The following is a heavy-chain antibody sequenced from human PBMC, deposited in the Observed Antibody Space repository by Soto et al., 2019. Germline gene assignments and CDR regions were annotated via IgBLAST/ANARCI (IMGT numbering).Heavy chain of an antibody. J-gene: IGHJ4*02. CDR2: ISTSSSYI. V-gene: IGHV3-21*01. D-gene: IGHD2-15*01. CDR1: GFTFSSYS. Sequence: EVQVVESGGGLVKPGGSLRLSCAASGFTFSSYSMNWVRQAPGKGLEWVSSISTSSSYIYYADSVKGRFTISRDNAKNSLYLQMNSLSAEDTAVYYCARAPPVAATYFDYWGQGTLVTVSS. CDR3: ARAPPVAATYFDY.